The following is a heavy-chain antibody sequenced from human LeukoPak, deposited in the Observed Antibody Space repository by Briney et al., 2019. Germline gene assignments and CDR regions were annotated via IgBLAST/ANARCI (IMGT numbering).Heavy chain of an antibody. CDR3: ANEGGVYLPFAD. V-gene: IGHV3-30*04. Sequence: GRSLRLSCTASGFSFSDYAMHWVRQAPGKGLGWLAVISYDGSNKYYADSVEGRFTISRDNSKSTLYLQMNSLTAEDTALYHCANEGGVYLPFADWGQGTQVTVSS. J-gene: IGHJ4*02. D-gene: IGHD2-8*01. CDR1: GFSFSDYA. CDR2: ISYDGSNK.